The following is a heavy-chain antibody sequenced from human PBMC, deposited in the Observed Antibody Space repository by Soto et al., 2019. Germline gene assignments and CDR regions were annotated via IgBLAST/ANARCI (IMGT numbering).Heavy chain of an antibody. Sequence: TLSLIFTVPGGCLSSGSYYWSCIRQYPGKGLEWIGYIYYSGGTSYNPSLKSRVTMSIDTSKNQFSLRLNSVTAADTAVYYRARGPSGVLWLGAWFDPWGQGALVTVSS. D-gene: IGHD3-10*01. V-gene: IGHV4-31*03. CDR1: GGCLSSGSYY. J-gene: IGHJ5*02. CDR2: IYYSGGT. CDR3: ARGPSGVLWLGAWFDP.